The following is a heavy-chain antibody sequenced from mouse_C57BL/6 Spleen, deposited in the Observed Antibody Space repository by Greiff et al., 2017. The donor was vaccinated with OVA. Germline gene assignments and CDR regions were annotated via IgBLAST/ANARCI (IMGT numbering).Heavy chain of an antibody. V-gene: IGHV7-3*01. CDR3: ARYAPDGSWFAY. CDR1: GFTFTDYY. J-gene: IGHJ3*01. Sequence: EVQRVESGGGLVQPGGSLSLSCAASGFTFTDYYMSWVRQPPGKALEWLGFIRNKANGYTTEYSASVKGRFTISRDNSQSILYLQMNALRSEDSATYYCARYAPDGSWFAYWGQGTLVTVSA. CDR2: IRNKANGYTT. D-gene: IGHD2-3*01.